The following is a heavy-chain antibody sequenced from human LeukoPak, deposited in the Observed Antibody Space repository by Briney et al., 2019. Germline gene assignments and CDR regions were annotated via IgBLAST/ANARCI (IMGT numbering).Heavy chain of an antibody. V-gene: IGHV3-11*01. CDR2: ISSSGSTI. CDR1: GFTFSDYY. CDR3: AKDMGHYYDSSGYSAAFDI. D-gene: IGHD3-22*01. Sequence: GGPLRLSCAASGFTFSDYYMSWIRQAPGKGLEWVSYISSSGSTIYYADSVKGRFTISRDNAKNSLYLQMNSLRAEDTALYYCAKDMGHYYDSSGYSAAFDIWGQGTMVTVSS. J-gene: IGHJ3*02.